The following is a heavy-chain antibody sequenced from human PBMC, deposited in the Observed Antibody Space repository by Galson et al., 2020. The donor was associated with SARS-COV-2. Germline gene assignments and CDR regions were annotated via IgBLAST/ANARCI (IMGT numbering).Heavy chain of an antibody. CDR1: GDSASSNY. Sequence: SETLSLTCTVSGDSASSNYWTWLRQPPGKGPEWIGYQYYSGSTNYNPSLRSRLTISVDRSKNQFSLELSSVTAADTAVYYCARRAYYYGSGSYVFDYWGPGILVTVSS. J-gene: IGHJ4*02. V-gene: IGHV4-59*08. CDR3: ARRAYYYGSGSYVFDY. D-gene: IGHD3-10*01. CDR2: QYYSGST.